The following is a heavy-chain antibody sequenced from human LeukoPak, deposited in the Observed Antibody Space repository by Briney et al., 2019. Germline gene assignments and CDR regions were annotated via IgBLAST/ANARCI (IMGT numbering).Heavy chain of an antibody. CDR1: GFTFSSYV. D-gene: IGHD3-10*01. CDR2: ISGSGDST. CDR3: AKRSGSYYWGFDY. J-gene: IGHJ4*02. V-gene: IGHV3-23*01. Sequence: GGSLRLSCAASGFTFSSYVMSWVRQAPGKGREWVSVISGSGDSTYYADSVKGRFTVSRDNSKNTLYLQMNSLRAEDTAVYYCAKRSGSYYWGFDYWGQGTLVTVSS.